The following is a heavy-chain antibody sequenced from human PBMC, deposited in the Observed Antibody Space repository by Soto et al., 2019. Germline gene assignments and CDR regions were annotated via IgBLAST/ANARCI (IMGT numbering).Heavy chain of an antibody. D-gene: IGHD6-6*01. Sequence: PGESLKISCKGSGYSFTSYWIGWVRQMPGKGLEWMGIIYPGDSDTRYSPSFQGQVTISADKSISTAYLQWSSLKASDTAMYYCARHPRSSSSMNYYYYGMDVWGQGTTVTVSS. CDR1: GYSFTSYW. V-gene: IGHV5-51*01. J-gene: IGHJ6*02. CDR3: ARHPRSSSSMNYYYYGMDV. CDR2: IYPGDSDT.